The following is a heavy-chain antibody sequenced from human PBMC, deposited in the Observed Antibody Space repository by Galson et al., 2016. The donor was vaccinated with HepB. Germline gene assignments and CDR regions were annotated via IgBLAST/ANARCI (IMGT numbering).Heavy chain of an antibody. CDR2: KYYRSMWYY. V-gene: IGHV6-1*01. J-gene: IGHJ6*02. Sequence: CAISGDSVSTDSATWNWIRQSPSRGLEWLGRKYYRSMWYYDYAVSLKGRIIINPDTSKNQFSLQLSSVTPEDTAVYYCARGPHLKYHGMDVWGQGTTVTVSS. CDR1: GDSVSTDSAT. CDR3: ARGPHLKYHGMDV.